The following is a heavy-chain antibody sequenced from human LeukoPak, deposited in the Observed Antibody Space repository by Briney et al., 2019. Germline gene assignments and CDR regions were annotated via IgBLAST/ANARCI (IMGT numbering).Heavy chain of an antibody. CDR2: ISYDGSNK. CDR1: GFIFSNYG. V-gene: IGHV3-30*03. J-gene: IGHJ4*02. Sequence: PGGSLRLSCAASGFIFSNYGMHWVRQAPGRGLEWVAVISYDGSNKYYADSVKGRFTISRDNSKNTVYLQMNSLRAEDTAVYYRAREDPYYFDYWGQGTLVTVSS. CDR3: AREDPYYFDY.